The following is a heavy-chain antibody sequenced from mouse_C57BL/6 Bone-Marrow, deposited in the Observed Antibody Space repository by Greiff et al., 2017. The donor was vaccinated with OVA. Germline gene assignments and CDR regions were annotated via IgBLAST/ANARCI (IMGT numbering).Heavy chain of an antibody. CDR3: ARNWWDGWYFDV. CDR1: GFSLTSYG. CDR2: IWSGGST. J-gene: IGHJ1*03. Sequence: VQLQQSGPGLVQPSQSLSITCTVSGFSLTSYGVHWVRQSPGKGLEWLGVIWSGGSTDYNAAFISRLSISKDNSKSQVFFKMNSLQADDTAIYYCARNWWDGWYFDVWGTGTTVTVSS. V-gene: IGHV2-2*01. D-gene: IGHD1-1*02.